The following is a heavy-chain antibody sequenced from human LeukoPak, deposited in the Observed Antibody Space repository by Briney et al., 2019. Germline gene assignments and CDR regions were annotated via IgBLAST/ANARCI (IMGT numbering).Heavy chain of an antibody. CDR3: AKAVALGFDY. V-gene: IGHV3-23*01. CDR2: ITGSGIST. Sequence: GGSLRLSCAASGFTFSSYWMSWVRQAPGKGLEWVSAITGSGISTYYADSVKGRFTISRDNSKNTLYLQMNSLRAEDTAVYYCAKAVALGFDYWGQGTLVTVSS. J-gene: IGHJ4*02. D-gene: IGHD2-21*01. CDR1: GFTFSSYW.